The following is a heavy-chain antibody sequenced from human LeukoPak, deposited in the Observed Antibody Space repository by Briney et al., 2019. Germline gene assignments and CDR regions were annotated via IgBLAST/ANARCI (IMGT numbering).Heavy chain of an antibody. CDR3: AKGALTIDYYDSSGYPGAFDI. J-gene: IGHJ3*02. CDR2: ISGSGGST. Sequence: GGSLRLSCAASGFTFSSYAMSWVHQAPGKGLEWVSAISGSGGSTYYADSVKGRFTISRDNSKNTLYLQMNSLRAEDAAVYYCAKGALTIDYYDSSGYPGAFDIWGQGTMVTVSS. V-gene: IGHV3-23*01. D-gene: IGHD3-22*01. CDR1: GFTFSSYA.